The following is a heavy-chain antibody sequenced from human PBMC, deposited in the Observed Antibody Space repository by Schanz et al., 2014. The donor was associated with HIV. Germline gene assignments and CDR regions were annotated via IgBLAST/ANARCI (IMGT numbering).Heavy chain of an antibody. Sequence: QDHLLQSGPEVKKPGASVEVSCKASGYTFIDYGISWVRQAPGQGLEWMGWINPNSGGTNHAQKFQGRVTMTRDTSISTAYMDLSRLRSDDTAIYYCARYGFWSGYYTYHFDYWGQGTQVTVSS. CDR3: ARYGFWSGYYTYHFDY. V-gene: IGHV1-2*02. J-gene: IGHJ4*02. CDR2: INPNSGGT. CDR1: GYTFIDYG. D-gene: IGHD3-3*01.